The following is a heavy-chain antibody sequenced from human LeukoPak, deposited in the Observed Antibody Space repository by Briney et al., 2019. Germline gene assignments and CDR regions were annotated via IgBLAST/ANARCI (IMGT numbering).Heavy chain of an antibody. J-gene: IGHJ4*02. V-gene: IGHV1-8*01. CDR1: GYTFTSYD. Sequence: ASVKVSCKASGYTFTSYDINWVRQATGQGLDWMGWMNPNSGNTGYAQKFQGRVTMTRNTSISTAYMELSSLRSEDTAVYYCARGPPKVYSSSRWPFYWGQGTLVTVSS. CDR3: ARGPPKVYSSSRWPFY. D-gene: IGHD6-6*01. CDR2: MNPNSGNT.